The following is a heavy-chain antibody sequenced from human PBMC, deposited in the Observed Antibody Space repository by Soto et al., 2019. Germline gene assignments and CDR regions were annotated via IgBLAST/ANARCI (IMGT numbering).Heavy chain of an antibody. CDR2: ISGSGDST. CDR3: ARRGSGSYYDY. V-gene: IGHV3-23*01. Sequence: EVQLLESGGGLVQPGGSLRLSCAASGFTFSSYAMSWVRQAPGKGLEWVSVISGSGDSTYYADSVKGRFTISRDNSKNTLYLQMNSLRPEDTAVYYCARRGSGSYYDYWGQGTLVTVSS. D-gene: IGHD1-26*01. J-gene: IGHJ4*02. CDR1: GFTFSSYA.